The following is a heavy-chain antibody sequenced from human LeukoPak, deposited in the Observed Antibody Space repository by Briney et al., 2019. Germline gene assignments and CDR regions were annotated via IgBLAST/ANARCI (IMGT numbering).Heavy chain of an antibody. Sequence: GASVKVSCKASGYTFTGYYMHWVRQAPGQGLEWMGRIIPILGIANYAQKFQGRVTITADKSTSTAYMELSSLRSEDTAVYYCARDFLGFDPWGQGTLVTVSS. V-gene: IGHV1-69*04. CDR2: IIPILGIA. J-gene: IGHJ5*02. D-gene: IGHD2/OR15-2a*01. CDR3: ARDFLGFDP. CDR1: GYTFTGYY.